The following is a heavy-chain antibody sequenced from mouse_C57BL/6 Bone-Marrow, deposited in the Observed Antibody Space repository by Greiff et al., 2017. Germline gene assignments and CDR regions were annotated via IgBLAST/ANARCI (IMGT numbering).Heavy chain of an antibody. CDR1: GYTFTSYW. V-gene: IGHV1-64*01. J-gene: IGHJ2*01. CDR2: IHPNSGST. D-gene: IGHD1-1*02. CDR3: ASTMASFDY. Sequence: QVQLQQPGAELVKPGASVKLSCKASGYTFTSYWMHWVKQRPGQGLEWIGMIHPNSGSTNYNAKFKSKATLTVDKSSSTAYMQLSSLTSEDSAVYYCASTMASFDYWGQGTTLTVSS.